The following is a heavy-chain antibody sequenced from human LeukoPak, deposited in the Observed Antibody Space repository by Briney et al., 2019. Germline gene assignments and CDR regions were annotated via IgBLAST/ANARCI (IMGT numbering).Heavy chain of an antibody. V-gene: IGHV3-33*01. D-gene: IGHD6-19*01. CDR3: ARDAPGPHGPVAGHNWFDP. CDR1: GFTFSSYG. J-gene: IGHJ5*02. Sequence: GGSLRLSCAASGFTFSSYGMHWVRQAPGKGLEWVAVIWYDGSNKYYADPVKGRFTISRDNSKNTLYLQMNSLRAEDTAVYYCARDAPGPHGPVAGHNWFDPWDQGTLVTVSS. CDR2: IWYDGSNK.